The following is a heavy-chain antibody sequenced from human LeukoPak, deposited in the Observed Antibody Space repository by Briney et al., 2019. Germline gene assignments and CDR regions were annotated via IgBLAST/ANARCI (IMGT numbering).Heavy chain of an antibody. CDR3: AVRGSQIN. V-gene: IGHV3-30*02. CDR2: IRYDGINK. J-gene: IGHJ4*02. Sequence: PGGSLRLSCVASGFTLSSYGMHWVRQASGKGLEWVAFIRYDGINKYYADSVKGRFTISRDNSKNTLFLQMNSLRTEETAVYYCAVRGSQINWGQGTLVTVSS. CDR1: GFTLSSYG.